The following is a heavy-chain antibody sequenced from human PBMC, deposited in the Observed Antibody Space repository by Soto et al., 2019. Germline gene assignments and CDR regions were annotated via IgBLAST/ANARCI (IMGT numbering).Heavy chain of an antibody. CDR2: ISAYTGNT. Sequence: GASVKVSCKASGYTFTSYDINWVRQAPGQGLEWMGWISAYTGNTNYAQKLQGRVTMTTDTSTSTAYMELRSLRSDDTAVYYCAKSFFYDSSGYPTLFDYWGQGTLVTVS. CDR1: GYTFTSYD. D-gene: IGHD3-22*01. J-gene: IGHJ4*02. V-gene: IGHV1-18*04. CDR3: AKSFFYDSSGYPTLFDY.